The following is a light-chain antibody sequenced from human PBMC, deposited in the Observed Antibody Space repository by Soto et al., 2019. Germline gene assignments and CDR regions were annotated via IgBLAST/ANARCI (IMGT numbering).Light chain of an antibody. CDR3: QQYGRPWT. CDR2: GAS. J-gene: IGKJ1*01. Sequence: ETVLTQSPGTLSLSPGERATLSCRASQSVWSSLLAWYQHKPGQTPRLLIYGASSRATGIPDRFSGSGSGNDFTLTISRLEPEDFAVYYCQQYGRPWTFGQGTKVEIK. V-gene: IGKV3-20*01. CDR1: QSVWSSL.